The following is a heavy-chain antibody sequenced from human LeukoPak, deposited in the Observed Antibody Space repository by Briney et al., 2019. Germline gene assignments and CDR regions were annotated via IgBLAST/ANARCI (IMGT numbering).Heavy chain of an antibody. D-gene: IGHD3-22*01. CDR2: ISSSSSYI. V-gene: IGHV3-21*01. CDR3: SEVPDQDTYYYDSSGATIRAFDN. CDR1: GFTVSSNY. J-gene: IGHJ3*02. Sequence: GGSLRLSCAASGFTVSSNYMSWVRQAPGKGLEWVSSISSSSSYIYYADSVKGRFTISRDNSKNSLYLQMNSLLAEVTAVYYCSEVPDQDTYYYDSSGATIRAFDNWGQGTMVTVSS.